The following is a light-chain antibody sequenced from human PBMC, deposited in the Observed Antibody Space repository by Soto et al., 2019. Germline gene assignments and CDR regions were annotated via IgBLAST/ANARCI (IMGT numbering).Light chain of an antibody. J-gene: IGKJ1*01. CDR3: MQRKEFPWT. CDR2: EIS. Sequence: DIVMTQTPLSLPVTPGEPASISCRSSQTLLDSDDGNTYLDWYLQKPGQSPQLLIYEISSRASGVPDRFSGSGSDTDFTLKISRVEAGDVGVFYCMQRKEFPWTFGQGTKVEIK. V-gene: IGKV2-40*01. CDR1: QTLLDSDDGNTY.